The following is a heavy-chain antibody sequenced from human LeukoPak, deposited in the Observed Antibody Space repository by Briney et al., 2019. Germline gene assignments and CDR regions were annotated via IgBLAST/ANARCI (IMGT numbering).Heavy chain of an antibody. CDR1: GFTFTSSW. CDR2: INSDGSNR. V-gene: IGHV3-74*01. CDR3: ASPQDGYNGFDC. Sequence: PTGGSLRLSCAASGFTFTSSWMHWVRQAPGKGLVWVSRINSDGSNRNYADSVKGRFTIPRDNAKNALYLQMDSLRAEDAAVYYCASPQDGYNGFDCWGQGTLVTVSS. J-gene: IGHJ4*02. D-gene: IGHD5-24*01.